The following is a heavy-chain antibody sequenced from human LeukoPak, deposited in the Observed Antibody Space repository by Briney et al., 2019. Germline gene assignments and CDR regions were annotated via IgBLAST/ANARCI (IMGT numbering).Heavy chain of an antibody. CDR3: ARAEGYGGELDS. CDR1: GFTFSTYA. V-gene: IGHV3-30*04. J-gene: IGHJ4*02. D-gene: IGHD4-23*01. CDR2: IPYDGSNK. Sequence: GGSLRLSCAASGFTFSTYAMHWVRQAPGRGLEWVAVIPYDGSNKYYADSVKGRFTISGENSENRLYLQMNSLRAEDTAVYYCARAEGYGGELDSWGQGTLVTVSS.